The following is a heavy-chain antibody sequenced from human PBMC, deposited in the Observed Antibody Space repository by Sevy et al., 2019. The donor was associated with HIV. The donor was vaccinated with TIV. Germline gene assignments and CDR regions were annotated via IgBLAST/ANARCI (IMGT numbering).Heavy chain of an antibody. CDR1: GGSISSGGYY. V-gene: IGHV4-31*03. CDR2: IYYSGST. Sequence: SETLSLTCTVSGGSISSGGYYWSWIRQHPGKGLEWFGYIYYSGSTYYNPSLKRRVTISVDTSKNQFSLKLSSVTAADTAVYYCGSGGGLELPIDYWGQGTLVTVSS. CDR3: GSGGGLELPIDY. D-gene: IGHD1-7*01. J-gene: IGHJ4*02.